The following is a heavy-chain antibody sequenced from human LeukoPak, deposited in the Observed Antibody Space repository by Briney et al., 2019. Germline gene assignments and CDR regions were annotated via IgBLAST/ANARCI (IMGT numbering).Heavy chain of an antibody. CDR3: TRDYGYISDY. D-gene: IGHD5-24*01. CDR1: GFTFSSYA. V-gene: IGHV3-23*01. Sequence: GGSLRLSCAASGFTFSSYAMSWVRQAPGKGLEWVSAISGSGDITFYADSVKGRFTVSRDNSKNTLYLQMNSLRAEDTAVYYCTRDYGYISDYWGQGTLVTVSS. J-gene: IGHJ4*02. CDR2: ISGSGDIT.